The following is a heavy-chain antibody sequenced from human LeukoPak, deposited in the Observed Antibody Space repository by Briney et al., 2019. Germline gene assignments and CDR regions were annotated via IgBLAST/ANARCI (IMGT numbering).Heavy chain of an antibody. D-gene: IGHD2-21*01. CDR2: INPNSGGT. J-gene: IGHJ6*02. CDR3: ARRLSRTYGMDV. CDR1: GYTFTGYY. V-gene: IGHV1-2*02. Sequence: GASVKVSCKTSGYTFTGYYMHWVRQAPGQGLEWMGWINPNSGGTNYAQKFQGRVTMTRDTSISTAYMELSRLRSDDTAVYYCARRLSRTYGMDVWGQGTTVTVSS.